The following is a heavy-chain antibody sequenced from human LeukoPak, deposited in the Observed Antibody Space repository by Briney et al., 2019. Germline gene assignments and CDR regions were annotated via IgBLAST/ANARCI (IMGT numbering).Heavy chain of an antibody. CDR2: IYYTGTT. V-gene: IGHV4-59*02. Sequence: SETLSLTCTVSGGSVSDYYWSWIRQSPGKGLEWIGYIYYTGTTSYNPSLKSRVTISAETSKNQFSLKLSSVTAADTAVYYCARTTEGGYTYGYFYYYYMDVWGKGTTVTISS. J-gene: IGHJ6*03. CDR1: GGSVSDYY. CDR3: ARTTEGGYTYGYFYYYYMDV. D-gene: IGHD5-18*01.